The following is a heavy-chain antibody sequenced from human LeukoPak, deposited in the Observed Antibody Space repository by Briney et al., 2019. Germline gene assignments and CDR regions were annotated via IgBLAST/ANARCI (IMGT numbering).Heavy chain of an antibody. CDR3: ARVDYDFWSGYYSAGHRNWFDP. J-gene: IGHJ5*02. D-gene: IGHD3-3*01. V-gene: IGHV4-39*01. CDR1: GGSISSSSYY. Sequence: SETLSLTCTVSGGSISSSSYYWGWIRQPPGKGLEWIGSIYYSGSTYYNPSLKSRVTISVDTSKNQFSLKLSSVTAADTAVYYCARVDYDFWSGYYSAGHRNWFDPWGQGTLVTVSS. CDR2: IYYSGST.